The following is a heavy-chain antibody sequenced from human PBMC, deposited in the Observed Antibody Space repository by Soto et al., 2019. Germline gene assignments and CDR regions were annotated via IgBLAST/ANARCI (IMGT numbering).Heavy chain of an antibody. CDR2: IYHSGST. CDR1: GYSISSGYY. Sequence: VTLSLTCAVSGYSISSGYYWGWIRQPPGKGLEWIGSIYHSGSTYYNPSPKSRVTISVDTSKNQFSLKLSSVTAADTAVYYCARGTSRGGSQRLFDPWGQGTLVTVSS. D-gene: IGHD2-15*01. CDR3: ARGTSRGGSQRLFDP. V-gene: IGHV4-38-2*01. J-gene: IGHJ5*02.